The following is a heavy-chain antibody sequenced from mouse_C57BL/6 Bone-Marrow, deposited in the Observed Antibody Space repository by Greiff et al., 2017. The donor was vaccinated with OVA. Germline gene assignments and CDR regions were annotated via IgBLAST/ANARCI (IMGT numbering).Heavy chain of an antibody. J-gene: IGHJ2*01. V-gene: IGHV5-6*01. CDR1: GFTFSSYG. CDR3: ARHYTLFDY. D-gene: IGHD2-12*01. Sequence: EVHLVESGGDLVKPGGSLKLSCAASGFTFSSYGMSWVRQTPDKRLEWVATISSGGSYTYYPDSVKGRFTISRDNAKNTLYLQMSSLKSEDTAMYYCARHYTLFDYWGQGTTLTVSS. CDR2: ISSGGSYT.